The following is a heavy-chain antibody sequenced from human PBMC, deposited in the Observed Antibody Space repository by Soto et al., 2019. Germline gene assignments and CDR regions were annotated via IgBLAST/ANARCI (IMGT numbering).Heavy chain of an antibody. CDR2: ISYDGSNK. CDR3: AKAPPYYGDYVDYYYYGMDV. J-gene: IGHJ6*02. D-gene: IGHD4-17*01. CDR1: GFSLSSYG. Sequence: GGSLRLSCAASGFSLSSYGMHWVRQAPGKGLEWVAVISYDGSNKYYADSVKGRFTISRDNSKNTLYLQMNSLRAEDTAVYYCAKAPPYYGDYVDYYYYGMDVWGQGTTVTVSS. V-gene: IGHV3-30*18.